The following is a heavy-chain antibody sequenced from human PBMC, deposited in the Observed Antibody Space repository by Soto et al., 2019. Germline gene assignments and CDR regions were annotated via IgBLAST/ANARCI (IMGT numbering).Heavy chain of an antibody. CDR2: IYSSGNS. D-gene: IGHD3-9*01. V-gene: IGHV4-31*03. CDR1: GASISRDDYY. J-gene: IGHJ4*02. CDR3: ASALTGDYVGFDY. Sequence: QVQLQESGPGLVKPSQTLSLTCSVSGASISRDDYYWSWIRQHPGKGLEWIAYIYSSGNSYYNPSISSRVAISLDTSKSQFSLRLSSVTAADTGVYYCASALTGDYVGFDYWGQGTPATVSS.